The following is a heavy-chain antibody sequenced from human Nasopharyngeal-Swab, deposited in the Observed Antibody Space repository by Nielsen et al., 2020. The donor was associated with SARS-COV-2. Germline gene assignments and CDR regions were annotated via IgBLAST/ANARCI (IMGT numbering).Heavy chain of an antibody. V-gene: IGHV4-34*01. CDR3: ARGLSGVVPAPILGLGPFYSYYYMDV. J-gene: IGHJ6*03. CDR1: GGSFTSYY. CDR2: INHSGST. Sequence: GSLRLSCVVYGGSFTSYYWGWIRQPPGKGLEGIAEINHSGSTHYNPSLKSRVTISLDTSKNQFSLKLSSLTAADTAVYYCARGLSGVVPAPILGLGPFYSYYYMDVWGKGTTVTVSS. D-gene: IGHD2-2*01.